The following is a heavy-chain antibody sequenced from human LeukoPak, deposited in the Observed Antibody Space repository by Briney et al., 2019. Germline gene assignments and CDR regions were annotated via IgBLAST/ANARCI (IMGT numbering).Heavy chain of an antibody. CDR1: GGSISSSSYY. J-gene: IGHJ3*02. CDR2: IYYSGST. D-gene: IGHD6-13*01. Sequence: SETLSLTCTVSGGSISSSSYYWGWIRQPPGKGLEWIGSIYYSGSTYYNPSLKSRVTISVDTSKNQFSLKLSSVTAADTAVYYCARGIETRPADLPFDIWGLGTMVTVSS. CDR3: ARGIETRPADLPFDI. V-gene: IGHV4-39*01.